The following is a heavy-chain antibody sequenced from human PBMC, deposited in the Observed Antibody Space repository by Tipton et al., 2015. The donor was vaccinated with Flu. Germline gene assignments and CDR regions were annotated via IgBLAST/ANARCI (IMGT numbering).Heavy chain of an antibody. D-gene: IGHD6-6*01. CDR3: VRDHSSSSGYLDW. CDR2: ISVYSGKA. Sequence: LVQSGAEVKEPGASVKVSCRTSGYTFHNYGFSWVRQAPGQGLEWMGRISVYSGKADYTQTFQGRVTMTTDTSTSTAYMELSSLTSDDTAVYFCVRDHSSSSGYLDWWGQGTLVVVSA. V-gene: IGHV1-18*01. J-gene: IGHJ4*02. CDR1: GYTFHNYG.